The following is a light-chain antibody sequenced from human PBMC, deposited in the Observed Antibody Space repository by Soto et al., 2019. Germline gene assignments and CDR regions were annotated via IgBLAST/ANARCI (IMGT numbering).Light chain of an antibody. CDR1: QSVSSSY. CDR3: HQYDSSPRT. CDR2: GAS. J-gene: IGKJ4*01. Sequence: EIVLTQSPGTLSLSPGERATLSCRASQSVSSSYLAWYQQKPGQAPRLLIYGASNRATGIPDRFSGSGSGTDFTLTISRLEPEDFAVYYCHQYDSSPRTFGGGTKVEIK. V-gene: IGKV3-20*01.